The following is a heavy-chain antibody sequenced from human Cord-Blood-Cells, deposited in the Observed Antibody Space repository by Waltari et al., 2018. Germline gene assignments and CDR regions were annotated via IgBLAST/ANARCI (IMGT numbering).Heavy chain of an antibody. CDR3: ARSTYYYGSGSYYDAFDI. J-gene: IGHJ3*02. CDR1: GGSISSGSYY. D-gene: IGHD3-10*01. CDR2: IYTRGST. V-gene: IGHV4-61*09. Sequence: QVQLQESGPGLVKPSQTLSLTCTVSGGSISSGSYYWSWIRQPAGKGLEWIGYIYTRGSTNDNPSLKSRVTISVDTSKNQFSRKLSSVTAADTAVYYCARSTYYYGSGSYYDAFDIWGQGTMVTVSS.